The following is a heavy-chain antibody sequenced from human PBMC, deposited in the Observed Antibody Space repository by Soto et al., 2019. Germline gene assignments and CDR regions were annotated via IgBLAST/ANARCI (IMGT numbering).Heavy chain of an antibody. CDR1: GGTFSSHT. Sequence: QVQLVQSGAEVKKPGSSVKVSCKASGGTFSSHTISWVRQAPGQGLEWMGRIIPILGIANYAQKFQGRVTITADKSTSTAYMELSSLRSEDTAVYYCARDPSEPYSSGRKGDWFDPWGQGTLVTVSS. CDR2: IIPILGIA. V-gene: IGHV1-69*08. CDR3: ARDPSEPYSSGRKGDWFDP. D-gene: IGHD6-19*01. J-gene: IGHJ5*02.